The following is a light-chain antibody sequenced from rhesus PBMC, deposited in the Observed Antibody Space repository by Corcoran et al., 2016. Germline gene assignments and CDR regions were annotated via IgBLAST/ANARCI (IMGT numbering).Light chain of an antibody. CDR3: MQALEFPWT. CDR1: QSLLDREDGNTY. CDR2: EVS. Sequence: DIVMTQTPLSLPVTPGEPASISCRSSQSLLDREDGNTYLDWYLQKPGQSPQLLIYEVSNRASGVPDRFSGSGAETDFILKISRVEAEDVGVYYCMQALEFPWTFGQGTKVEIK. V-gene: IGKV2-104*02. J-gene: IGKJ1*01.